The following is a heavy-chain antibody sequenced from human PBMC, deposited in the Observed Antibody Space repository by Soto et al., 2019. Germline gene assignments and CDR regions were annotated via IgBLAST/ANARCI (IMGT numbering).Heavy chain of an antibody. Sequence: ALVKVSCKASGYTFTSYGISWVRQAPGQGLEWMGWISAYNGNTNYAQKLQGRVTMTTDTPTSTAYMELRSLRSDDTAVYYCARTRVVVVVAAWGYVFDIWGQGTMVTVSS. J-gene: IGHJ3*02. CDR2: ISAYNGNT. D-gene: IGHD2-15*01. CDR1: GYTFTSYG. CDR3: ARTRVVVVVAAWGYVFDI. V-gene: IGHV1-18*04.